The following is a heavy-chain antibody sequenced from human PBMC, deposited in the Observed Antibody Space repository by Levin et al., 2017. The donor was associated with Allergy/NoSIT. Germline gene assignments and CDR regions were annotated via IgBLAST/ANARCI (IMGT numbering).Heavy chain of an antibody. V-gene: IGHV4-39*07. CDR3: ARDEMVHEIQYYYGIDV. J-gene: IGHJ6*02. Sequence: SQTLSLTCTVSCGSISTSSYYWGWIRQPPGKGLEWLGNIYYSGSAYYSPSLRSRVTISVDTSKNQFSLRLTSVTAADTAVYYCARDEMVHEIQYYYGIDVWGQGIPVTVSS. D-gene: IGHD2-8*01. CDR2: IYYSGSA. CDR1: CGSISTSSYY.